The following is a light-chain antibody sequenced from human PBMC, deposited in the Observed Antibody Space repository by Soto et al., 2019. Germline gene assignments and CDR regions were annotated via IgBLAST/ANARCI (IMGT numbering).Light chain of an antibody. J-gene: IGKJ1*01. V-gene: IGKV1-39*01. CDR3: QQSYSTPWT. CDR1: QSIDNW. Sequence: DIQVTQSPSTLSASVGDRVTITCRASQSIDNWLAWYQQKPGKAPKLLIYAASSLQSGVPSRFSGSGSGTDFTLTISSLQPEDFATYYCQQSYSTPWTFGQGTKVDIK. CDR2: AAS.